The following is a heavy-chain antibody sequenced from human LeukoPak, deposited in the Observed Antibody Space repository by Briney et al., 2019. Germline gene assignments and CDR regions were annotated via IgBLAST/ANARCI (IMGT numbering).Heavy chain of an antibody. D-gene: IGHD3-10*01. CDR1: GCSISSSSYY. Sequence: SETLSLTCTVSGCSISSSSYYWVWLRQPPGKGLEWLGSNYYSGSTYYNPSGKSRVTISVDTSKNQFSLKLSSVTAADTAVYYYARLVLLWFGEHHVWGQGTTVTVSS. CDR3: ARLVLLWFGEHHV. J-gene: IGHJ6*02. V-gene: IGHV4-39*01. CDR2: NYYSGST.